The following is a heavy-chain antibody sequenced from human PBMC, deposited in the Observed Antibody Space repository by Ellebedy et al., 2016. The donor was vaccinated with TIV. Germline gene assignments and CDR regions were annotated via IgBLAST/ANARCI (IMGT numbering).Heavy chain of an antibody. CDR3: ARETGGNSGSYYGYFDL. V-gene: IGHV1-2*04. CDR2: INPNSGGT. J-gene: IGHJ2*01. D-gene: IGHD1-26*01. Sequence: ASVKVSXXASGYTFTGYYMHWVRQAPGQGLEWMGWINPNSGGTNYAQKFQGWVTMTRDTSISTAYMELSRLRSDDTAVYYCARETGGNSGSYYGYFDLWGRGTLVTVSS. CDR1: GYTFTGYY.